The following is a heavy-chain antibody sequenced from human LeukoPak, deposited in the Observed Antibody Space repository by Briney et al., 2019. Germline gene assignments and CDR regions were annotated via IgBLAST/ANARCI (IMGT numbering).Heavy chain of an antibody. CDR2: INPSGGST. D-gene: IGHD3-3*01. J-gene: IGHJ4*02. CDR1: GYTFTGYY. V-gene: IGHV1-46*01. CDR3: ARDLNYDFWSGYYFDY. Sequence: ASVKVSCKASGYTFTGYYMHWVRQAPGQGLEWMGIINPSGGSTSYAQKFQGRVTMTRDTSTSTVYMELSSLRSEDTAVYYCARDLNYDFWSGYYFDYWGQGTLVTVSS.